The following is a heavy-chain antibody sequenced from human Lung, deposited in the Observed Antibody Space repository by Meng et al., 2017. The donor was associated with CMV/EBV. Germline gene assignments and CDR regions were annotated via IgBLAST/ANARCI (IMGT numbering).Heavy chain of an antibody. CDR1: GYTFTGYY. J-gene: IGHJ6*02. CDR3: ASPYVLRNYGMDV. Sequence: SVXVSXXASGYTFTGYYIHWVRQAPGQGLEWMGWINTNTGGTNYAQNFQGRVTMTRDTSISAVYMELSRLRSDDTAVYYCASPYVLRNYGMDVWGQGPTVTVSS. CDR2: INTNTGGT. V-gene: IGHV1-2*02. D-gene: IGHD2-8*01.